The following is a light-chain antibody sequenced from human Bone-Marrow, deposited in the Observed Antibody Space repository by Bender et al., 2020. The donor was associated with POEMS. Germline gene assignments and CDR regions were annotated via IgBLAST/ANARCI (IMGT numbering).Light chain of an antibody. J-gene: IGLJ1*01. CDR2: AVT. CDR3: SSFAGTPTV. V-gene: IGLV2-14*02. Sequence: QSALTQPASVSGSPGQSITISCTGTSRDVGNYNLVSWYQQHPGKAPKLMIYAVTKRPSGVPARFSGSKSGNTASLTVSGLQAADEADYYCSSFAGTPTVFGPGTRVTVL. CDR1: SRDVGNYNL.